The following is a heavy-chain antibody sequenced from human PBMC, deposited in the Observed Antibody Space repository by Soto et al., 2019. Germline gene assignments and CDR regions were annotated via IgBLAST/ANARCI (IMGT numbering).Heavy chain of an antibody. V-gene: IGHV4-34*01. CDR2: INHSGST. Sequence: SETLSLTCAVYGGSFSGYYWSWIRQPPGKGLEWIGEINHSGSTNYNPSIKSRVNISVDTSKNQFSLKLSSVTAADTALYYCARVGQLRYYYYYYGMDVWGQGTTVTVSS. CDR3: ARVGQLRYYYYYYGMDV. CDR1: GGSFSGYY. J-gene: IGHJ6*02. D-gene: IGHD5-18*01.